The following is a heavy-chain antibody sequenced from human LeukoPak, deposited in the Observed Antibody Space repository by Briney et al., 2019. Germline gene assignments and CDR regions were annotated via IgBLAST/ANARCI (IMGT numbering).Heavy chain of an antibody. D-gene: IGHD6-6*01. CDR2: IYYSGST. J-gene: IGHJ3*02. Sequence: PSETLSLTCTVSGGSISSSSYYWGWIRQPPGKGLEWIGSIYYSGSTYYNPSLKSRVTISVDTSKNQFSLKLSSVTAADTAVYYCARRGSIAARHAFDIWGQGTVVTVSS. CDR3: ARRGSIAARHAFDI. CDR1: GGSISSSSYY. V-gene: IGHV4-39*01.